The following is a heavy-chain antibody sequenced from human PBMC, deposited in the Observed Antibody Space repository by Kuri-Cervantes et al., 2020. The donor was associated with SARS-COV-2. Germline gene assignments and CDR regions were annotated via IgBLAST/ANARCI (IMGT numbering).Heavy chain of an antibody. CDR3: ARGGGYQLLSDDAFDI. V-gene: IGHV4-59*12. CDR2: IYYSGST. CDR1: GGSFSGYY. D-gene: IGHD2-2*01. Sequence: SQTLSLTCAVYGGSFSGYYWSWIRQPPGKGLEWIGYIYYSGSTNYNPSLKSRVTISVGTSKNQFSLKLSSVTAADTAVYYCARGGGYQLLSDDAFDIWGQGTMVTVSS. J-gene: IGHJ3*02.